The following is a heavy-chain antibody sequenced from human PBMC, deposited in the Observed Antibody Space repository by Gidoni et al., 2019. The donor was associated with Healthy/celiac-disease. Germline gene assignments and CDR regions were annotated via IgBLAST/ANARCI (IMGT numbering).Heavy chain of an antibody. CDR2: ISGSGGST. V-gene: IGHV3-23*01. J-gene: IGHJ4*02. CDR1: GFTFSSYA. D-gene: IGHD3-3*01. CDR3: AKDLTIFGVVIIPVFFDY. Sequence: EVQLLESGGGLVQPGGSLRLSCAASGFTFSSYAMRWVRQAPGKGLEWVSAISGSGGSTYYADSVKGRFTISRDKSKNTLFLQMNSLRAEDTAVYYCAKDLTIFGVVIIPVFFDYWGQGTLVTVSS.